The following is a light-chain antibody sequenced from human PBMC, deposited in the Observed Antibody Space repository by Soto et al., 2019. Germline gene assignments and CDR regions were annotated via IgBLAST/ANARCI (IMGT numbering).Light chain of an antibody. J-gene: IGKJ1*01. Sequence: DIQMTQSPSTLSGSVGDRATITCRASPTISSWLAWYQQKPGKSPKLLIYKASTLKSGVTSRFSGSGSGTEFTLTISSLQPDDFATYYCQHYNSYSEAFGQGTKVDIK. V-gene: IGKV1-5*03. CDR2: KAS. CDR3: QHYNSYSEA. CDR1: PTISSW.